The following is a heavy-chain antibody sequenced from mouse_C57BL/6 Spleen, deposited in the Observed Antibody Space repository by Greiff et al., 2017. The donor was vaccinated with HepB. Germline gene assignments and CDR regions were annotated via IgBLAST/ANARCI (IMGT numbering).Heavy chain of an antibody. J-gene: IGHJ3*01. CDR2: IYPGSGST. D-gene: IGHD1-1*01. CDR1: GYTFTSYW. Sequence: QVQLKQSGAELVKPGASVKMSCKASGYTFTSYWITWVKQRPGQGLEWIGDIYPGSGSTNYNEKFKSKATLTVDTSSSTAYMQLSSLTSEDSAVYYCARGHYYGSSLEGFAYWGQGTLVTVSA. V-gene: IGHV1-55*01. CDR3: ARGHYYGSSLEGFAY.